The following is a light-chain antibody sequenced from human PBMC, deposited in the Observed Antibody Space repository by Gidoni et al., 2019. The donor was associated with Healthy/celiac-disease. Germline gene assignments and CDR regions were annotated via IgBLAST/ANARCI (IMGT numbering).Light chain of an antibody. V-gene: IGKV1-5*03. Sequence: DIQMTQSPSTLSASVGDRVTIPCRASQSISSWLAWYQQKPGKAPKLLIYKASSLESGVPSRFRGSGSGTEFTLTISSLQPDDFATYYCQQYNSLWTFXQXTKVEIK. CDR3: QQYNSLWT. J-gene: IGKJ1*01. CDR1: QSISSW. CDR2: KAS.